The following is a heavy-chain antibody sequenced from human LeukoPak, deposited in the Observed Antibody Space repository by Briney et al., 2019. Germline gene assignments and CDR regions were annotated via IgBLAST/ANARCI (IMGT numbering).Heavy chain of an antibody. V-gene: IGHV3-23*01. CDR1: GFHFSNYS. J-gene: IGHJ2*01. Sequence: GGSLSHFCAASGFHFSNYSMSWVRQAPGQGLDWVSTINASGGSTYYADPVKGRSTISRDNSKNTLYLQMNSLRAEDTAVYYCAKGSSTYSITSYWYFDLWGRGTLVTVSS. CDR2: INASGGST. CDR3: AKGSSTYSITSYWYFDL. D-gene: IGHD6-13*01.